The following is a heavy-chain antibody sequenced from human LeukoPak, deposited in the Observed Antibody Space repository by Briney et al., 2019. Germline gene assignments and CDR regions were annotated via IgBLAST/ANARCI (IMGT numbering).Heavy chain of an antibody. D-gene: IGHD1-14*01. Sequence: ASVKVSCKASGYTFTGYYMHWVRQAPGQGLEWRGWINPNSGGTNYAPKFPGRVTMTRDTSISTAYMELSRLRSDDTAVYYCARSLIGIDVWFDPWGQGTLVTVSS. V-gene: IGHV1-2*02. CDR1: GYTFTGYY. J-gene: IGHJ5*02. CDR2: INPNSGGT. CDR3: ARSLIGIDVWFDP.